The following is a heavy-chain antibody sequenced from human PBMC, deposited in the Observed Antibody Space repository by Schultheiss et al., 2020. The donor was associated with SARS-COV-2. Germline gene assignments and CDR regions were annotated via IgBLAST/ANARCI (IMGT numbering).Heavy chain of an antibody. V-gene: IGHV3-30*04. CDR3: ATRGSYIDY. CDR1: RFTFRNCG. J-gene: IGHJ4*02. Sequence: GGSLRLSCAASRFTFRNCGMHWVRQAPVKGLEWVALISHDGSNKYDADSVKGRFTVSRDNSKNTLYLQMSSLRAEDTAVYYCATRGSYIDYWGQGTLVTVSS. D-gene: IGHD1-26*01. CDR2: ISHDGSNK.